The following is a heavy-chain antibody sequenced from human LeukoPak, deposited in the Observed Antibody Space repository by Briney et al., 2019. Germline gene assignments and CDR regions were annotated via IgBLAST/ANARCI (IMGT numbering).Heavy chain of an antibody. CDR2: ISAYNGDT. D-gene: IGHD3-22*01. CDR3: ARVLVVSSDAFDI. J-gene: IGHJ3*02. CDR1: GYTFTNYG. V-gene: IGHV1-18*01. Sequence: ASVKVSCKASGYTFTNYGISWVRQAPGQGLEWMGWISAYNGDTNYAQEFQGRVTMTTDTSTSTAYMELRSLSSDGTAVYYCARVLVVSSDAFDIWGQGTMVTVSS.